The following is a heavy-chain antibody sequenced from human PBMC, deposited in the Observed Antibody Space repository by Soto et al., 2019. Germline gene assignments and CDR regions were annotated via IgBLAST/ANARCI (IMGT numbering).Heavy chain of an antibody. Sequence: SETLSLTCTVSDASISSDDYYWTWVRHSPGKGLEWIGNTQYIGSTYYNPSVKSRVTISLDTSKNQFSLKLSSITAADTAMYYCVRGVAARPAPLGMDLWGQGTTVTVSS. CDR2: TQYIGST. CDR1: DASISSDDYY. CDR3: VRGVAARPAPLGMDL. D-gene: IGHD6-6*01. V-gene: IGHV4-30-4*01. J-gene: IGHJ6*02.